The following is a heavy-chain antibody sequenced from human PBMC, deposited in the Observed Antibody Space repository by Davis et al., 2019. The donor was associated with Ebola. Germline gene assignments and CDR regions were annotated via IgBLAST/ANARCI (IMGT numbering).Heavy chain of an antibody. CDR1: GYSFTSYW. CDR2: IYPGDSDT. J-gene: IGHJ4*02. CDR3: ARPRGAYSSSWYPFGY. V-gene: IGHV5-51*01. D-gene: IGHD6-13*01. Sequence: GESLKISCKGSGYSFTSYWIGWVRQMPGKGLEWMGIIYPGDSDTRYSPSFQGQVTISADKSISTAYLQWSSQKASDTAMYYCARPRGAYSSSWYPFGYWGQGTLVTVSS.